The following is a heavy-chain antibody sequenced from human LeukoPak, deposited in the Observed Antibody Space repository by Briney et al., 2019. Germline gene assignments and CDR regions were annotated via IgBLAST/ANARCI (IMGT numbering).Heavy chain of an antibody. Sequence: GGSLRLSRAASGFTFSSYGMHWVRQAPGKGLEWVAFIRYDGSNKYYADSVKGRFTISRDNAKNSLYLQMNSLRAEDTAVYYCARVLHKRNYDSSGFYVYWGQGTLVTVSS. J-gene: IGHJ4*02. CDR2: IRYDGSNK. CDR3: ARVLHKRNYDSSGFYVY. D-gene: IGHD3-22*01. V-gene: IGHV3-30*02. CDR1: GFTFSSYG.